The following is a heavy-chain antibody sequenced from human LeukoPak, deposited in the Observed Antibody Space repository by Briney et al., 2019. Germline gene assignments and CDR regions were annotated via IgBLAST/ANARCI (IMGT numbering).Heavy chain of an antibody. V-gene: IGHV4-39*01. Sequence: SETLSLTXTVSGGSISSSSYYWGWIRQPPGKGLEWIGSIYYSGSTYYNPSLKSRVTISVDTSKNQFSLKLSSVTAADTAVYYCAKTGGNTPLDYWGQRTLVTVSS. J-gene: IGHJ4*02. D-gene: IGHD1/OR15-1a*01. CDR3: AKTGGNTPLDY. CDR1: GGSISSSSYY. CDR2: IYYSGST.